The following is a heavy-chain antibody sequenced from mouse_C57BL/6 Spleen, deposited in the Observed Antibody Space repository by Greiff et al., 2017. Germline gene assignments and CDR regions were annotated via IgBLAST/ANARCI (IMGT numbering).Heavy chain of an antibody. CDR2: IYPGDGDI. J-gene: IGHJ2*01. V-gene: IGHV1-80*01. D-gene: IGHD1-2*01. Sequence: QVQLQQSGAELVKPGASVKISCKASGYAFSSYWMNWVKQRPGKGLEWIGQIYPGDGDINYNGKFKGKATLTAAKSSSTAYSQLSSLTSEDSAVYFCAREETAFFDYWGQGTTLTVSS. CDR3: AREETAFFDY. CDR1: GYAFSSYW.